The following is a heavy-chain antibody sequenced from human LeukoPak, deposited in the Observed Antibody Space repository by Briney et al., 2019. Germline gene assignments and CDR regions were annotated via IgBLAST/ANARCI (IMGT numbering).Heavy chain of an antibody. J-gene: IGHJ4*02. V-gene: IGHV3-23*01. CDR1: RLIFRSYA. CDR3: PKHPTYYYDSSGYPTYYFDS. Sequence: PGLTLRLSCAVSRLIFRSYALRWVRHAPGKGLEWVSAISGSGYSTYYTDFVKDRFHIYRHNSKNTLYLQMNSLRAEDPAVYHCPKHPTYYYDSSGYPTYYFDSCGQGTLVTASS. CDR2: ISGSGYST. D-gene: IGHD3-22*01.